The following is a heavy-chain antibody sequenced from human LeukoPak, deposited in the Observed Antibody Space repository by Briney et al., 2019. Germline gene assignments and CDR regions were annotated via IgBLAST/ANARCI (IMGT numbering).Heavy chain of an antibody. Sequence: ASVKVSCKTSVDTLTNYGINRVRQAPGQGLEWMGWISPYNGNTNYAQKLQDRVTTTTDTSTSTDYMEMRSLRYDDTAVYYCARDHRGSYGLDAFEIWGQGTMVTVSS. D-gene: IGHD3-16*01. CDR2: ISPYNGNT. CDR3: ARDHRGSYGLDAFEI. CDR1: VDTLTNYG. V-gene: IGHV1-18*01. J-gene: IGHJ3*02.